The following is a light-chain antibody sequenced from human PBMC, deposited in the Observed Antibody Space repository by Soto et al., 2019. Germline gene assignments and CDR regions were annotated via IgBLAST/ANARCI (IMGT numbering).Light chain of an antibody. CDR3: QQYNSWPLT. J-gene: IGKJ4*01. V-gene: IGKV3-15*01. CDR2: GAS. CDR1: HSVCSN. Sequence: EIVLPQSPVTLSVSPGERATLSCRASHSVCSNLAWYQQKPGQAPRLLIYGASTRVTGIPARFSGSGSGTEFTLTISSLQSEDVAVYYCQQYNSWPLTFGGGTKVDIK.